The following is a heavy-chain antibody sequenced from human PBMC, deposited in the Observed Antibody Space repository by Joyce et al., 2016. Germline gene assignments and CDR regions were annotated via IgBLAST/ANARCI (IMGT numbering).Heavy chain of an antibody. CDR1: GGSLSNYF. V-gene: IGHV4-34*01. Sequence: QVHLQQWGAGLLKPSETLSLSCAVYGGSLSNYFWSWIRQSPGKGLEWIGQINDRGRTTDNPSLKSRVTIAVDTSKNQFSLKLSSVAAADTAVYYCARPVYCSATTCAGPFHIWGQGTLVTVSS. J-gene: IGHJ4*01. D-gene: IGHD2-15*01. CDR2: INDRGRT. CDR3: ARPVYCSATTCAGPFHI.